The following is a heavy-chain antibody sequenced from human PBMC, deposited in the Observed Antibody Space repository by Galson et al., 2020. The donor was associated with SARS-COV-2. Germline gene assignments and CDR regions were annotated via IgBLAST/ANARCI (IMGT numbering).Heavy chain of an antibody. V-gene: IGHV4-59*01. CDR1: GGSISSYY. D-gene: IGHD3-3*01. CDR2: IYYSGST. Sequence: SETLSLTCTVSGGSISSYYWSWIRQPPGKGLEWIGYIYYSGSTNYNPSLKSRVTISVDTSKNQFSLNLSSVTAADTAVYYCAGSQGTLDLYGMDVWGQGTTVTVFS. J-gene: IGHJ6*02. CDR3: AGSQGTLDLYGMDV.